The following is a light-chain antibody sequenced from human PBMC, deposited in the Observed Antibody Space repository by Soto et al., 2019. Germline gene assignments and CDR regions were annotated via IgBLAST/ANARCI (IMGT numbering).Light chain of an antibody. CDR1: QSFSSSY. J-gene: IGKJ1*01. V-gene: IGKV3-20*01. CDR2: ATS. Sequence: EDVLTQSPGTLSLSPGERATLSCRASQSFSSSYLAWYQQSPGQAPRLLIYATSTRATGIPDRFSGSGSGTDFTLTINSLDPEDFAVYYCHQYGSSPGSFGQGTKVEIK. CDR3: HQYGSSPGS.